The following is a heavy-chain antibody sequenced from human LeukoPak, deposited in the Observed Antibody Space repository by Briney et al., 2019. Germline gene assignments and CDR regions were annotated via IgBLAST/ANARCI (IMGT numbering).Heavy chain of an antibody. CDR1: GFTFSSYA. J-gene: IGHJ4*02. D-gene: IGHD3-10*01. Sequence: PGGSLRLSCAASGFTFSSYAMSWVRQAPGKGLEWVSAISGSGGSTYYADSVKGRFTISRDNSKNTLYLQMNSLRAEDTAVYYCARDRTSNYYGSGSYYYWGQGTLVTVSS. CDR3: ARDRTSNYYGSGSYYY. CDR2: ISGSGGST. V-gene: IGHV3-23*01.